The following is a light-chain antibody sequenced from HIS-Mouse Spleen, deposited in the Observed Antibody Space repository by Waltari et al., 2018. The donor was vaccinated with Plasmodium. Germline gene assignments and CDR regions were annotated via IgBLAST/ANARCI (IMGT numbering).Light chain of an antibody. V-gene: IGKV1-9*01. CDR1: QGISSY. CDR3: QQLNSYPSIT. Sequence: DIQLTQSPSFLSASVGDRVTITCRASQGISSYLAWYEQKPGKAPKLLSYAASTVQSGVPSRFSGSGSGTEFTLTISSLQPEDFATYYCQQLNSYPSITFGQGTRLEIK. CDR2: AAS. J-gene: IGKJ5*01.